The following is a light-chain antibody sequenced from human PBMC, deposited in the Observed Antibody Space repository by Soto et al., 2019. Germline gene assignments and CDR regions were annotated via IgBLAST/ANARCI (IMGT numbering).Light chain of an antibody. V-gene: IGKV1-39*01. CDR2: AAS. Sequence: DIQMTQSPYSLSASVGDTVTITCRASQSISIYLNWYQQKPGKAPSLLIYAASSLQNGVQSRFSGSGSGTDFTLTISSLQREDFATYYCQQSYRTPLTFGGGTKVEIK. CDR3: QQSYRTPLT. CDR1: QSISIY. J-gene: IGKJ4*01.